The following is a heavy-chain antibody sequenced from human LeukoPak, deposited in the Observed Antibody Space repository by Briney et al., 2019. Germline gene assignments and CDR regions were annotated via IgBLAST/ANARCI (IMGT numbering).Heavy chain of an antibody. Sequence: PGGSLRLSCAASGFTFSSYWMSWVRQAPGKGLEWVSYISSSSSTIYYADSVKGRFTISRDNAKNSLYLQMNSLRAEDTAVYYCARDPGRLYFDYWGQGTLVTVSS. CDR3: ARDPGRLYFDY. CDR1: GFTFSSYW. J-gene: IGHJ4*02. V-gene: IGHV3-48*01. CDR2: ISSSSSTI. D-gene: IGHD6-25*01.